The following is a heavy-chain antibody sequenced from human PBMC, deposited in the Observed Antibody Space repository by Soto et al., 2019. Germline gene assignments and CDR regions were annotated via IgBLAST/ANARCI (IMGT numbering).Heavy chain of an antibody. CDR1: GFTFSSYG. CDR2: ISYDGSNK. J-gene: IGHJ4*02. CDR3: AKDLSPTDYGFDY. Sequence: QVQLVESGGGVVQPGRSLRLSCAASGFTFSSYGMHWVRQAPGKGLEWVAVISYDGSNKYYADSVKGRFTISRDNSKNTLYLQMNSLRAEDTAVYYCAKDLSPTDYGFDYWGQGTLVTVSS. D-gene: IGHD4-17*01. V-gene: IGHV3-30*18.